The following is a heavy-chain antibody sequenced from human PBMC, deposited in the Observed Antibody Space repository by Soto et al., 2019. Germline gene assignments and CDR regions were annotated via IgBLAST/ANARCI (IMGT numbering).Heavy chain of an antibody. Sequence: QVQLQESGPGLVKPSETLSLTRTVSGGSISTYYWTWIRQPPGKGLEWIGHIYYTGSTNYNPSLKCRVTVSVDTSKNQFSLKLSSVTAADTAVYYCARATYYYDRSGYLYYFDYWGQGTLVTVSS. CDR1: GGSISTYY. D-gene: IGHD3-22*01. CDR2: IYYTGST. CDR3: ARATYYYDRSGYLYYFDY. J-gene: IGHJ4*02. V-gene: IGHV4-59*01.